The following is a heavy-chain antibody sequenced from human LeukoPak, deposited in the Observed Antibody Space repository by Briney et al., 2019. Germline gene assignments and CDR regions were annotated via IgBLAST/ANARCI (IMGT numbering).Heavy chain of an antibody. CDR2: IYSGGST. J-gene: IGHJ3*02. Sequence: GGSLRLSCAASGFTVSSNYMSWVRQAPGKGLEWVSVIYSGGSTYYADPVKGRFTISRDNSKNTLYLQMNSLRAEDTAVYYCASLKRVWFGELLGAFDIWGQGTMVTVSS. V-gene: IGHV3-66*01. CDR1: GFTVSSNY. CDR3: ASLKRVWFGELLGAFDI. D-gene: IGHD3-10*01.